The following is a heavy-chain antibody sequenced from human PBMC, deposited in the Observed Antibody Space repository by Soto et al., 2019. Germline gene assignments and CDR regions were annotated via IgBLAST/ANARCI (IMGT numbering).Heavy chain of an antibody. J-gene: IGHJ4*02. CDR2: IIPMFGTA. D-gene: IGHD3-22*01. CDR1: GGTFNTFA. Sequence: QVQLVQSGAEVKKPGSSVMVSCLASGGTFNTFAISWVRQAPGQGLEYMGGIIPMFGTAHYAQKFQGRVTITADESTRPVYMELSSLRSEDTAVYYCARFSPPRGYYAYWGQGTLVTVSS. V-gene: IGHV1-69*01. CDR3: ARFSPPRGYYAY.